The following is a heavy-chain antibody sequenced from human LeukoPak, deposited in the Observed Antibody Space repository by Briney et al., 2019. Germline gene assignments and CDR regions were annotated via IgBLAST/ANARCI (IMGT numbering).Heavy chain of an antibody. D-gene: IGHD2-2*01. J-gene: IGHJ5*02. CDR3: AREPHPDCSSTSCYSWFDP. CDR2: ISAYNGNT. V-gene: IGHV1-18*01. CDR1: GYTFTSYG. Sequence: ASVKVSCKASGYTFTSYGISWVRQAPGQGLEWMGWISAYNGNTNYAQKLQGRVTMTTDTSTSTAYMELRSLRSDDTAVCYCAREPHPDCSSTSCYSWFDPWGQGTLVTVSS.